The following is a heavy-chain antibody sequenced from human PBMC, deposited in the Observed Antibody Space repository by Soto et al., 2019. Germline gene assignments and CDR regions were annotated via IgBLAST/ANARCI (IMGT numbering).Heavy chain of an antibody. CDR1: GGSVSSGSYY. Sequence: TSETLSVTCTVSGGSVSSGSYYWSWIRQPPGKGLEWIGYIYYSGSTNYNPSLKSRVTISVDTSKNQFSLKLSSVTAADTAVYYCARVAGDLGAFDIWGQGTMLTVSS. CDR3: ARVAGDLGAFDI. D-gene: IGHD1-26*01. V-gene: IGHV4-61*01. CDR2: IYYSGST. J-gene: IGHJ3*02.